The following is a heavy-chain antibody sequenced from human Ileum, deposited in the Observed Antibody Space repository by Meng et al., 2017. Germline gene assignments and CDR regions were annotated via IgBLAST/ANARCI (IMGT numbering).Heavy chain of an antibody. J-gene: IGHJ4*02. D-gene: IGHD2-15*01. CDR2: IYYSGST. CDR1: GGSISIGDYY. Sequence: QVQLQESGPGLLKSSQTLSLTCTVSGGSISIGDYYWSWVRQPPGKGLEWIGYIYYSGSTYYNPSLKSRAIMSVDTSKNHFSLKLSSVTAADTAVYYCARDRGGSYYFDYWGQGTLVTGLL. CDR3: ARDRGGSYYFDY. V-gene: IGHV4-30-4*01.